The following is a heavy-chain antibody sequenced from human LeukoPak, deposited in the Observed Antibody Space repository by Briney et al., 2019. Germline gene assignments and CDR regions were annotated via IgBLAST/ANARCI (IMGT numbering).Heavy chain of an antibody. CDR1: GFTFSSYA. CDR2: ISYDGSNK. D-gene: IGHD2-2*01. J-gene: IGHJ6*02. CDR3: ARGAVVPAAMSPYYYYGMDV. Sequence: QTGGSLRLSCAASGFTFSSYAMHWVRQAPGKGLEWVAVISYDGSNKYYADSVKGRFTISRDNSKNTLYLQMNSLRAEDTAVYHCARGAVVPAAMSPYYYYGMDVWGQGTTVTVSS. V-gene: IGHV3-30-3*01.